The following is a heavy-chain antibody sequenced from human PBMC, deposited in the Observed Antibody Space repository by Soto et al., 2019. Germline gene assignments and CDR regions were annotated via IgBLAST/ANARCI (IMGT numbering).Heavy chain of an antibody. D-gene: IGHD4-17*01. CDR2: INWNGGST. CDR1: GFTFDDYG. J-gene: IGHJ3*02. CDR3: AREDVRVGYGGNSGAFDI. V-gene: IGHV3-20*04. Sequence: PGGSLRLSCAASGFTFDDYGMSWVRQAPGKGLEWVSGINWNGGSTGYADSVKGRFTISRDNAKNSLYLQMNSLRAEDTALYYCAREDVRVGYGGNSGAFDIWGQGTMVTVS.